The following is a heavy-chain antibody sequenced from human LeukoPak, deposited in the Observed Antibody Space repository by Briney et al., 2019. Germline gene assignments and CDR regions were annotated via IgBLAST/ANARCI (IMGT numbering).Heavy chain of an antibody. D-gene: IGHD3-9*01. V-gene: IGHV3-30*02. CDR3: AAFTYYNILTGYKAGSADY. CDR2: IRYVGINK. Sequence: PGGSLRLSCAASGFTFSTYGMHWVRQAPGKGLEWVSFIRYVGINKYYADSVKGRFTISRDNSKNTLYLQMNSLRAEDTAVYYCAAFTYYNILTGYKAGSADYWGQGTLVTVSS. CDR1: GFTFSTYG. J-gene: IGHJ4*02.